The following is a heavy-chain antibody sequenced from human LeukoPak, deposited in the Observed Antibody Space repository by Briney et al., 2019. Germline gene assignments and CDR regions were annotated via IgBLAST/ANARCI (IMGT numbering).Heavy chain of an antibody. V-gene: IGHV4-30-4*01. CDR1: GGSISTGDYY. CDR3: ARAHGLDY. D-gene: IGHD2-8*01. J-gene: IGHJ4*02. CDR2: IYYSGST. Sequence: QPSETLSLTCTVSGGSISTGDYYWSWIRQPPGKGLEWIGYIYYSGSTYYNPSLRSRVTISVDTSKNQFSLKLTSVTAADTAVYYCARAHGLDYWGQGTLVTVSS.